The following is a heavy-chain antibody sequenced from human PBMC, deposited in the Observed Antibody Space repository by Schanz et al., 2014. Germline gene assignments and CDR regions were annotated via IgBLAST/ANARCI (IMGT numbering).Heavy chain of an antibody. V-gene: IGHV3-23*04. D-gene: IGHD3-10*01. CDR3: ARGGFGEVSYFDY. CDR1: GFSFSSYA. CDR2: ISGSGGST. J-gene: IGHJ4*02. Sequence: VQLVESGGGLVKPGGSLRLSCAASGFSFSSYAMGWVRQARGKGLEWVSAISGSGGSTYYADSVKGRFTISRDNSKNTLYLQMNSLRPEDTAVYYCARGGFGEVSYFDYWGQGTLVTVSS.